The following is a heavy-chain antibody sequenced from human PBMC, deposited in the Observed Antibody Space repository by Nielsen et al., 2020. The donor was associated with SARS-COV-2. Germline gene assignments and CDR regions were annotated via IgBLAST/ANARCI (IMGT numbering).Heavy chain of an antibody. CDR3: ARDSETVESERDFDFWSGNYYGMDV. D-gene: IGHD3-3*01. CDR1: GGSISSGGYS. J-gene: IGHJ6*02. V-gene: IGHV4-30-2*01. Sequence: SETLSLTCAASGGSISSGGYSWSWLRQPPGKGLEWIGYIYYSGSSYYNPSLKSRVTISVDTSKNQFSLKLSSVTAADTAVYYCARDSETVESERDFDFWSGNYYGMDVWGQGTTVTVSS. CDR2: IYYSGSS.